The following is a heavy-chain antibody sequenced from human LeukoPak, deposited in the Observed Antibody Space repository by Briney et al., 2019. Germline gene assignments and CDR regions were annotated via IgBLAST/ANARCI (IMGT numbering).Heavy chain of an antibody. CDR2: ISYDGSNK. J-gene: IGHJ4*02. V-gene: IGHV3-30*04. Sequence: PGGSLRLSCAASGFTFSSYAMHWVRQAPGKGLERVAVISYDGSNKYYADSVKGRFTISRDNSKNTLYLQMNSLRAEDTAVYYCARWAVVVPAAPFDYWGQGTLVTVSS. CDR3: ARWAVVVPAAPFDY. CDR1: GFTFSSYA. D-gene: IGHD2-2*01.